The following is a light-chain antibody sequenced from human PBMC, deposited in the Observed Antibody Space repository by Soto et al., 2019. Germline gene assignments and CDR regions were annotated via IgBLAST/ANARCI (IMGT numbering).Light chain of an antibody. CDR3: AAWDDSLNAL. CDR1: SSNIGSNT. V-gene: IGLV1-44*01. J-gene: IGLJ2*01. Sequence: QSVLTQPPSASGTPGQRVTISCSGSSSNIGSNTVNWYQQLPGTAPKLLIYSNNQRPSGGPDRFSGSKSGTSASLAISGLQSEDEADYYCAAWDDSLNALFGGGTKVTVL. CDR2: SNN.